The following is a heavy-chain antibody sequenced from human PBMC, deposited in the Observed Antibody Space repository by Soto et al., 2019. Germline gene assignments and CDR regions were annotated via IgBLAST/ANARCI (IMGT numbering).Heavy chain of an antibody. D-gene: IGHD2-21*01. V-gene: IGHV3-30*18. CDR2: ILYDGSKE. Sequence: GGSLRLSCTDSGFSFNTYVMDWVRQAPGKGLEWVARILYDGSKEYYADPVKGRFTISRDNSKNTLYLQMDRLRVEDTAVYYCAKGLALMADHWGQGTPVTVSS. J-gene: IGHJ4*02. CDR3: AKGLALMADH. CDR1: GFSFNTYV.